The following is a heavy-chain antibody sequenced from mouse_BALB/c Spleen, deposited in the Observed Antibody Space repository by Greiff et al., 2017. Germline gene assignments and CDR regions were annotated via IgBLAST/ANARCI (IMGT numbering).Heavy chain of an antibody. Sequence: VQLQQSGAELVKPGASVKLSCTASGFNFTDTYMHWVKQRPEQGLEWIGRIDPANGNTEYDPKFQGKATITADTSSTTAYLQLSSLTSEDTAVYYCARGPCLDYWGQGTTLTVSS. CDR2: IDPANGNT. CDR3: ARGPCLDY. V-gene: IGHV14-3*02. CDR1: GFNFTDTY. J-gene: IGHJ2*01.